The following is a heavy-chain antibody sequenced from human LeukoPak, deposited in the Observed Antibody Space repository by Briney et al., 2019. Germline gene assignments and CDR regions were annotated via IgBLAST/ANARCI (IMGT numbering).Heavy chain of an antibody. V-gene: IGHV3-53*01. J-gene: IGHJ3*02. CDR1: GFTVSSNY. CDR3: ARDYALGDSSGYSSDAFDI. Sequence: GGSLRLSCAASGFTVSSNYMSWVRQAPGKGLEWVSVISSGGSTYYADSVKGRFTISRDNSKNTLYLQMNSLRAEDTAVYYCARDYALGDSSGYSSDAFDIWGQGTMVTVSS. D-gene: IGHD3-22*01. CDR2: ISSGGST.